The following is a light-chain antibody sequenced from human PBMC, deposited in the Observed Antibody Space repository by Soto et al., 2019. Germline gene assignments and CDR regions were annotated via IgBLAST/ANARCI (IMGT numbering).Light chain of an antibody. V-gene: IGKV3-20*01. Sequence: EIVLTQSPATLSLSPGERATLSCRASQSVGNNFLAWFQQKPGQAPRLLIDDASNKATGIPDRVSGSGSGRYFTLTIGRLEPADFAVYYGQQCATSPLTVGGGTKIEIK. J-gene: IGKJ4*01. CDR2: DAS. CDR3: QQCATSPLT. CDR1: QSVGNNF.